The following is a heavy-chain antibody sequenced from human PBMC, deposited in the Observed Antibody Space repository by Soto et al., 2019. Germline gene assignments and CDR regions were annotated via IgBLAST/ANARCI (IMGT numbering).Heavy chain of an antibody. Sequence: QVQLVQSGAEVKKPGSSVKVSCKASGGTFSSYAISWVRQPPGQGLEWMGGIIPIFGTANYVQKCQGRVTITADEATSTAYMELSSLRSEDPSVYYCARGNWNNVEAGWFDPWGQGTLVTVSS. CDR3: ARGNWNNVEAGWFDP. D-gene: IGHD1-1*01. J-gene: IGHJ5*02. CDR1: GGTFSSYA. CDR2: IIPIFGTA. V-gene: IGHV1-69*01.